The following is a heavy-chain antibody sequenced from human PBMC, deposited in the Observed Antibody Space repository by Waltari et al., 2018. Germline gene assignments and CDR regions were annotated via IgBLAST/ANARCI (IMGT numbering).Heavy chain of an antibody. D-gene: IGHD5-12*01. CDR2: INHSGST. J-gene: IGHJ6*02. Sequence: QVQLQQWGAGLLKPSETLSLTCAVYGGSFSGYYWSWIRQPPGKGLEWIGEINHSGSTNDNPTLKSRVTISVDTSKNQFSLKLSSVTAADTAVYYGARGPVGLRFPYYYGMDVWGQGTTVTVSS. CDR3: ARGPVGLRFPYYYGMDV. V-gene: IGHV4-34*01. CDR1: GGSFSGYY.